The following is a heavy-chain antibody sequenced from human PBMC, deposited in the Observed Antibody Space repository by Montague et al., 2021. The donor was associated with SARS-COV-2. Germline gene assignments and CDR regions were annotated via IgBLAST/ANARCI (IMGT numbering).Heavy chain of an antibody. Sequence: SETLSLTCTVSGGSISSGDYHWSWIRQPPGKGLEWIGYIYYSGNTYYNPSLKSRVTISIDTSKNQFSLKLTSLTAADTAVYYCARYSMIVAVTSYFDSWGQGTLVTVSS. CDR2: IYYSGNT. J-gene: IGHJ4*02. D-gene: IGHD3-22*01. CDR3: ARYSMIVAVTSYFDS. V-gene: IGHV4-30-4*01. CDR1: GGSISSGDYH.